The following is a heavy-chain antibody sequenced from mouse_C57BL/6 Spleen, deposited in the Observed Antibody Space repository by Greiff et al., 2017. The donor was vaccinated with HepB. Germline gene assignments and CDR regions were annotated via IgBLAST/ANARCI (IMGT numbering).Heavy chain of an antibody. Sequence: VQLQHPGAELVKPGASVKMSCKASGYTFTSYWITWVKQRPGQGLEWIGDIYPGSGSTNYNEKFKSKATLTVDTSSSTAYMQLSSLTSEDSAVYYCARNGGYGNYYFDYWGQGTTLTVSS. J-gene: IGHJ2*01. V-gene: IGHV1-55*01. D-gene: IGHD2-1*01. CDR3: ARNGGYGNYYFDY. CDR1: GYTFTSYW. CDR2: IYPGSGST.